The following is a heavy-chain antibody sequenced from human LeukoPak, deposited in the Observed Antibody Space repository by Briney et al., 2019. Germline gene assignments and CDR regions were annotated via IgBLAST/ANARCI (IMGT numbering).Heavy chain of an antibody. CDR2: INHSGST. D-gene: IGHD3-16*01. V-gene: IGHV4-34*01. J-gene: IGHJ4*02. CDR1: GGSFSGYY. CDR3: ARGGRMITFGRRQDFRGDY. Sequence: SETLSLTCAVYGGSFSGYYWSWIRQPPGKGLEWIGEINHSGSTNYNPSLRSRVTISVDTSKNQFSLKLSSVTAADTAVYYCARGGRMITFGRRQDFRGDYWGQGTLVTVSS.